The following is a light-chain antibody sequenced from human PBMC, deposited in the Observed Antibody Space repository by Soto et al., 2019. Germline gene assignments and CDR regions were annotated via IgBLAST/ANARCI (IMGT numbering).Light chain of an antibody. Sequence: EIVLTQSPATLSLSPGERATLSCRATQSVSSYLASYQQKPGQAPRLLIYDASNRATGIPARFSGSGSGTDFTLTISSLEPEDFAVYYCQQRSNWPRYTFGQGTKLEIK. J-gene: IGKJ2*01. V-gene: IGKV3-11*01. CDR2: DAS. CDR3: QQRSNWPRYT. CDR1: QSVSSY.